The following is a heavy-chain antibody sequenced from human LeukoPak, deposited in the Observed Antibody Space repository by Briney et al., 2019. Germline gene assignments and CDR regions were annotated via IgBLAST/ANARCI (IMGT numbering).Heavy chain of an antibody. Sequence: GGSLRLSCAASGFTFSSYSMNRVRQAPGKGLEWVSSISSSSSYIYYADSVKGRFTISRDNAKNSLYLQMNSLRAEDTAVYYCARVTVAAGSPFDYWGQGTLVTVSS. CDR2: ISSSSSYI. J-gene: IGHJ4*02. CDR1: GFTFSSYS. D-gene: IGHD6-13*01. V-gene: IGHV3-21*01. CDR3: ARVTVAAGSPFDY.